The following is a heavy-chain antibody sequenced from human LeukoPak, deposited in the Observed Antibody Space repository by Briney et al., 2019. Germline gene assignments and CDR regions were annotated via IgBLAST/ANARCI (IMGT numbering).Heavy chain of an antibody. V-gene: IGHV3-49*04. CDR1: GFTFGDYA. CDR3: TTGIFDY. D-gene: IGHD1-14*01. Sequence: GGSLRLSCTASGFTFGDYAMSWVRQAPGKGLEWVGFIRSKAYGGTTEYAAPVKGRFTISRDDSKNTLYLQMNSLKTEDTAVYYCTTGIFDYWGQGTLVTVSS. CDR2: IRSKAYGGTT. J-gene: IGHJ4*02.